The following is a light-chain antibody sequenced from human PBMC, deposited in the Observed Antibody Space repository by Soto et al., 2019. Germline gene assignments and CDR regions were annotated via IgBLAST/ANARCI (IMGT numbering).Light chain of an antibody. CDR1: SSDVGSYNY. CDR3: RSYTSSSTRV. J-gene: IGLJ7*01. V-gene: IGLV2-14*01. Sequence: QSALTQPASVSGSPGQSITISCTGTSSDVGSYNYVSWYQQHPGKAPKLMIYEVSNRPSGVSNRFSGSKSGNTASLTISVLQAEDEANYYCRSYTSSSTRVFGGGTQLTVL. CDR2: EVS.